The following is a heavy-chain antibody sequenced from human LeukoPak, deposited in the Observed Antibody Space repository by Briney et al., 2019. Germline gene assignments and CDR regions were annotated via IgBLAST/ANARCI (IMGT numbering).Heavy chain of an antibody. D-gene: IGHD3-10*01. J-gene: IGHJ4*02. V-gene: IGHV1-2*02. CDR2: INPNSGGT. CDR3: ARDVGDYYGSGSYYDY. Sequence: ASVKVSCKASGYTFTGYYMHWVRQAPGQGLEWMGWINPNSGGTNYAQKFQGRVTMTRDTSISTAYMELSRLRSDDTAVYYCARDVGDYYGSGSYYDYWGQGTLVTVSS. CDR1: GYTFTGYY.